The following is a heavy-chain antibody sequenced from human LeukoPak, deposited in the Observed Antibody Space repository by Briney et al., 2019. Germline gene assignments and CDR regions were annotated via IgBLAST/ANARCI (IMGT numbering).Heavy chain of an antibody. V-gene: IGHV1-2*02. CDR1: GYTFTGYY. Sequence: ASVKVSCKASGYTFTGYYMHWVRQAPGQGLEWMGWINPNSGGTNYAQKFQGRVTMTRDTSISTAYMELSRLRSDDTAVYYCARDREVGATNFDYWGQGTLVTVSS. D-gene: IGHD1-26*01. J-gene: IGHJ4*02. CDR2: INPNSGGT. CDR3: ARDREVGATNFDY.